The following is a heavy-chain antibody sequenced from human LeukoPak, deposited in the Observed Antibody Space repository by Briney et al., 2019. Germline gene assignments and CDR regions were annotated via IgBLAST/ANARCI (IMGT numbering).Heavy chain of an antibody. D-gene: IGHD3-16*02. CDR3: AHSSSFRSLLYRQFDY. V-gene: IGHV2-5*02. Sequence: SGPTLVKPTQTLTLTCTFSGFSLSTSGVGVGWIRQPPGKALEWLALIYWDDDKRYSPSLKSRLTITKDTSKNQVVLTMTNMDPVDTATYYCAHSSSFRSLLYRQFDYWGQGTLVTVSS. CDR2: IYWDDDK. CDR1: GFSLSTSGVG. J-gene: IGHJ4*02.